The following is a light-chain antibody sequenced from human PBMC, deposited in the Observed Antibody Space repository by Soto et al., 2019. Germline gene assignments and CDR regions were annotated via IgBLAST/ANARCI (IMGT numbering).Light chain of an antibody. V-gene: IGLV2-14*01. CDR2: EVS. CDR1: SSDVGAYNY. CDR3: TSYRMGSPYV. Sequence: QSALTQPASVSGSPGQSITISCSGTSSDVGAYNYVSWYLQHAGKAPQLIIYEVSNRPSGISHRFSGSNSDNTAALTISGLQVEVEADYYCTSYRMGSPYVFGSGTKVTVL. J-gene: IGLJ1*01.